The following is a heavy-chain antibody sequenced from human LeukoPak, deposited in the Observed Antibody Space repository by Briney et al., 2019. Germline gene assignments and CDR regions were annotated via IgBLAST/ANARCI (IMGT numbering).Heavy chain of an antibody. CDR2: IYWDDDK. Sequence: ESGPALVKPTQTLTLTCTFSGFSLSTSGMCVSWIRQPPGKALECLALIYWDDDKYYSTSLKTRLTISKDTSKNQVVVTMTNMDPVDTATYYCARMQSACDAFDIWGQGTMVTVSS. D-gene: IGHD3-3*01. J-gene: IGHJ3*02. CDR1: GFSLSTSGMC. CDR3: ARMQSACDAFDI. V-gene: IGHV2-70*01.